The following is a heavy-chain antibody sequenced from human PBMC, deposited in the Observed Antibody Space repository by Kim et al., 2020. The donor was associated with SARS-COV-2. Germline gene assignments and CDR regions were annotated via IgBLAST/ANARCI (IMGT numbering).Heavy chain of an antibody. V-gene: IGHV3-30*18. D-gene: IGHD6-19*01. CDR2: LSFDGSDL. CDR3: AKDRGGWVLEY. CDR1: GFPFSDFA. Sequence: GGSLRLSCAASGFPFSDFAMYWARQAPGKGLEWVASLSFDGSDLYYAGSVKGRFTISRDNSKNTVYLQMNSLRSEDTAVYYCAKDRGGWVLEYWGQGTLV. J-gene: IGHJ4*02.